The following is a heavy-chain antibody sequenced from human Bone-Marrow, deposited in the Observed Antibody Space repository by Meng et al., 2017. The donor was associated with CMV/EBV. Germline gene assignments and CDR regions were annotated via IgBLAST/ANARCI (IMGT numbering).Heavy chain of an antibody. V-gene: IGHV3-53*01. CDR1: GFTVSSNY. Sequence: GGSLRLSCGASGFTVSSNYMSWVRQAPGKGLEWVSVIYSGGSTYYADSVKGRFTISRDNSKNTLYLQMNSLRAEDTAVYYCAGKTDQLLYYYYGMDVWGQGTTVTVSS. J-gene: IGHJ6*02. CDR2: IYSGGST. CDR3: AGKTDQLLYYYYGMDV. D-gene: IGHD2-2*01.